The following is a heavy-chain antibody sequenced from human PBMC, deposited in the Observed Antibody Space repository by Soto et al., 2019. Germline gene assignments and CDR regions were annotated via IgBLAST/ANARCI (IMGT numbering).Heavy chain of an antibody. CDR3: VTRGAARTFYFDY. CDR1: GGSISSSSYY. V-gene: IGHV4-39*01. Sequence: SETLSLTCTVSGGSISSSSYYWGWIRQPPGKGLEWIGSIYYSGSTYYNPSLKSRVTISVDTSKNQFSLKLSSVTAADTAVYYCVTRGAARTFYFDYWGQGTLVTVSS. D-gene: IGHD6-6*01. J-gene: IGHJ4*02. CDR2: IYYSGST.